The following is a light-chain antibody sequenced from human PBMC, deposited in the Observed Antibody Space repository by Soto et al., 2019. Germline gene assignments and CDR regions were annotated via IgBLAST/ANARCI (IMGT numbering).Light chain of an antibody. Sequence: QSVLTQPASVSGSPGQSITISCTGTSSDVGGYNYVSWYQQHPGKAPKLMIYEVSNRPSGVSNRFSGSKSGNTASLTISGLQAEDEADYYRSSYTSSITLDLGNGSKVTVL. CDR1: SSDVGGYNY. CDR2: EVS. V-gene: IGLV2-14*01. CDR3: SSYTSSITLD. J-gene: IGLJ1*01.